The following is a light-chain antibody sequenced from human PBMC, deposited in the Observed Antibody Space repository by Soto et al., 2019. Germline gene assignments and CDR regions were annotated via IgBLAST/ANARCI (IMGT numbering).Light chain of an antibody. V-gene: IGKV3-15*01. CDR1: QSVYSN. J-gene: IGKJ4*01. Sequence: EIVMTQSPATLSVSPGERATLSCRASQSVYSNLAWYQQHHAQPPSLLVYEASTRATGIPARFTGSGSGTDFTLTISSLQSEGFAMYDCQQYNKWPLTFGGGTKAEVK. CDR2: EAS. CDR3: QQYNKWPLT.